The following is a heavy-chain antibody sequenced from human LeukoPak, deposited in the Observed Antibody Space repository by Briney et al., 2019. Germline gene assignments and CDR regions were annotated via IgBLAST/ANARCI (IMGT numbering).Heavy chain of an antibody. J-gene: IGHJ4*02. D-gene: IGHD5-18*01. CDR1: GFSFSNYV. Sequence: PGGSLRLSCAASGFSFSNYVMSWVRHAPGRGLEWISAISTDGFNDYYADSVKGRFTISRDNSKNTLFLQMSTLTAEDTAVYYCASRNSAIVSFYDSWGQGTLVTVSS. V-gene: IGHV3-23*01. CDR2: ISTDGFND. CDR3: ASRNSAIVSFYDS.